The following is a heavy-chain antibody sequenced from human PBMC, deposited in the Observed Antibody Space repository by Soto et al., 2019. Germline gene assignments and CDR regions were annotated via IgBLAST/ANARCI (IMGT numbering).Heavy chain of an antibody. CDR3: GRGRSGQLVVFY. Sequence: SATLSITCTVSGGSIKVGDYYWGWIRQPPGKGLEWVATIYYSGTTYYNPSLKSRLTISLDTSKNQFSLDLTSVTAADTAFYYCGRGRSGQLVVFYLGQGTPVTVSS. D-gene: IGHD3-10*01. CDR2: IYYSGTT. CDR1: GGSIKVGDYY. V-gene: IGHV4-39*02. J-gene: IGHJ4*02.